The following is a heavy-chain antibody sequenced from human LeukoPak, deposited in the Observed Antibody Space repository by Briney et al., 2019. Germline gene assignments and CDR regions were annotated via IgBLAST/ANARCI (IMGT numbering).Heavy chain of an antibody. Sequence: KAGGSLRLSCAASGFTFSSYSMNWVRQAPGKGLEWVSSISSSSSYIYYADSVKGRFTISRDNAKNSLYLQMNSLRAEETAVYYCAPPRGSYGSNWFAPWGREPLVTFSS. J-gene: IGHJ5*02. V-gene: IGHV3-21*01. CDR1: GFTFSSYS. CDR2: ISSSSSYI. CDR3: APPRGSYGSNWFAP. D-gene: IGHD3-16*01.